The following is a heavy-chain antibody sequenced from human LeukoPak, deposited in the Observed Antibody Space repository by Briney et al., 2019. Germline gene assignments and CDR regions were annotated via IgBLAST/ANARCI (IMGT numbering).Heavy chain of an antibody. CDR3: ARRVASANDAFDI. CDR1: GFTFSSYS. J-gene: IGHJ3*02. Sequence: GGSLRLSCAASGFTFSSYSMNWVRQAPGKGPEWVSSISSGSTYIYYGDSLEGRFTISRDNAKNSLYLQMNSLRAEDTAVYYCARRVASANDAFDIWGQGTMVTVSS. D-gene: IGHD6-13*01. V-gene: IGHV3-21*01. CDR2: ISSGSTYI.